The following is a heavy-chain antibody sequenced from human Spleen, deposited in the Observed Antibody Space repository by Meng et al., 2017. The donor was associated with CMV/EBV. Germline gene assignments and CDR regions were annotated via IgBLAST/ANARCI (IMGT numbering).Heavy chain of an antibody. CDR2: INTDGSIT. CDR1: GFTFSNYW. Sequence: LGGAGGGLVKPGGSLRLSCADSGFTFSNYWMHWVRQVPGKGLLWVSRINTDGSITSYADSVKGRFTISRDNARNTLYLQMDSLRADDSAVYYCGRDLSGERDHWGQGTLVTVSS. CDR3: GRDLSGERDH. D-gene: IGHD1-26*01. V-gene: IGHV3-74*01. J-gene: IGHJ4*02.